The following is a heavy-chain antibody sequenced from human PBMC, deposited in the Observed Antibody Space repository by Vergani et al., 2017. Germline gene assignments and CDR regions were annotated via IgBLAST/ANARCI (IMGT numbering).Heavy chain of an antibody. J-gene: IGHJ4*02. D-gene: IGHD3-16*01. Sequence: EVQLVESGGGLVQPGGSLRLSCAASGFTLSSYWMSWVSQAPGKGLEWVSNIKQDGSEKYYVDSVKGRFTISRDNAKNSLYLQMNRLGAEDTAVYYCSEDKDRIWVYFDYWGQGTLVTVSS. CDR1: GFTLSSYW. CDR3: SEDKDRIWVYFDY. V-gene: IGHV3-7*01. CDR2: IKQDGSEK.